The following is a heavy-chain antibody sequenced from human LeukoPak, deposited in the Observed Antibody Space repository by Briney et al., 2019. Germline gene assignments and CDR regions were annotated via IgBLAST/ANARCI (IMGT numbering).Heavy chain of an antibody. Sequence: GGSLRLSCAASGFTFSSYAMSWVRQAPGKGLEWDSAISGGDDATYYADPVKGRFTISRDNSNNTLYLQMNSLRVEDTAVYYCARDSSMLRGPLVIYYFDFWGQGTLVTVSS. D-gene: IGHD3-10*01. J-gene: IGHJ4*02. CDR2: ISGGDDAT. CDR1: GFTFSSYA. V-gene: IGHV3-23*01. CDR3: ARDSSMLRGPLVIYYFDF.